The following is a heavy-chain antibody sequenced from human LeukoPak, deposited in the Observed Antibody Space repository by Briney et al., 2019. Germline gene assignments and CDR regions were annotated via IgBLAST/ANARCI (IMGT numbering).Heavy chain of an antibody. V-gene: IGHV1-2*02. CDR2: INPNSGGT. CDR3: AREGSGRLLRRYYYYMDV. CDR1: GYTFTGYY. Sequence: ASVKVSCKXSGYTFTGYYMHWVRQAPGQGLEWMGWINPNSGGTNYSQKFQGRATMTRDTSISTAYMELSRLRSDDTAVYYCAREGSGRLLRRYYYYMDVWGKGTTVTVSS. J-gene: IGHJ6*03. D-gene: IGHD6-25*01.